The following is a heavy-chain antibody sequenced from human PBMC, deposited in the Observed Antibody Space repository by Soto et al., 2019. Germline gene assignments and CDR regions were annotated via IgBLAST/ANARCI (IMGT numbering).Heavy chain of an antibody. D-gene: IGHD1-26*01. CDR2: ISGSGGST. CDR1: GFTFSHYA. Sequence: EVQLLESGGGLVQPGGSLRLSCAASGFTFSHYAMSWVRQAPGKGLEWVSAISGSGGSTYYADSVKGRFTISRDNSKNTLYLQMNSLRAEDTAVYYCAKDFQDGTPARESLYFDYWGQGTLVTVSS. CDR3: AKDFQDGTPARESLYFDY. J-gene: IGHJ4*02. V-gene: IGHV3-23*01.